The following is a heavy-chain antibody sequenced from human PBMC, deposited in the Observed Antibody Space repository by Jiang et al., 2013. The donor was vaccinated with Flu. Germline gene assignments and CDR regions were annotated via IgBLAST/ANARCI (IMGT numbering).Heavy chain of an antibody. CDR3: ARDAQYGGRGSSLPY. CDR2: INPSGGST. Sequence: KASGYTFTSYYMHWVRQAPGQGLEXMGIINPSGGSTSYAQKFQGRVTMTRDTSTSTVYMELSSLRSEDTAVYYCARDAQYGGRGSSLPYWGQGTLVTVSS. J-gene: IGHJ4*02. D-gene: IGHD2-15*01. V-gene: IGHV1-46*01. CDR1: GYTFTSYY.